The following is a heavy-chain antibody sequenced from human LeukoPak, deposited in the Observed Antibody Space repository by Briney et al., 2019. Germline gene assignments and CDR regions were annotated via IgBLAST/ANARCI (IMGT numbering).Heavy chain of an antibody. CDR3: AKDGYCSSNRCLDS. Sequence: GGSLRLSCAASGFTFSSYWMSWVRQAPGKGLEWVSAMSCSGGSTYSEDSVKGRFTISRDNSKNTLSLQMKSLRARDKAVYYCAKDGYCSSNRCLDSWGQGTLVTVSS. CDR2: MSCSGGST. J-gene: IGHJ4*02. CDR1: GFTFSSYW. V-gene: IGHV3-23*01. D-gene: IGHD2-2*01.